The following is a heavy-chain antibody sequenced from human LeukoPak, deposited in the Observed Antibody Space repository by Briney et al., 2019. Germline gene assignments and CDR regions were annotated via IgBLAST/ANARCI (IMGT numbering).Heavy chain of an antibody. CDR1: GGSISNYY. J-gene: IGHJ3*02. Sequence: SETLSLTCTVSGGSISNYYWSWLRQPPGKGLEWIGYIYYSGNTNYNPSLKSRVTISVNTSKTQFSLKVNSVTAADTAVYYCARVSRTRYCRGGSCYSGVDAFDIWGQGTVVTVSS. CDR3: ARVSRTRYCRGGSCYSGVDAFDI. CDR2: IYYSGNT. V-gene: IGHV4-59*01. D-gene: IGHD2-15*01.